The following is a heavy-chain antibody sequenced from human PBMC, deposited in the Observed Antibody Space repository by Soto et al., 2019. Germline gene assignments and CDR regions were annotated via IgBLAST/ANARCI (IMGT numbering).Heavy chain of an antibody. V-gene: IGHV2-26*01. J-gene: IGHJ5*02. D-gene: IGHD5-18*01. CDR2: IFSSDEK. CDR3: ARAVDRAISDIWFDP. CDR1: GFSLSNAGMG. Sequence: SGPTLVNPTETLTLTCTVSGFSLSNAGMGVSWIRQPPGKALEWLAHIFSSDEKSYRTSLETRLTVSKDTSKSQVVLTMTNMDPLETATYYCARAVDRAISDIWFDPWGQGTQVTVSS.